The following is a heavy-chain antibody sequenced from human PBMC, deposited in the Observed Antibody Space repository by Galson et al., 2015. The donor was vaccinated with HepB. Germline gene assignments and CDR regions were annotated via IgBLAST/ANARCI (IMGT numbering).Heavy chain of an antibody. CDR3: ARAYVATTNNYFGMDV. V-gene: IGHV1-69*04. CDR2: IIPNLNIQ. J-gene: IGHJ6*02. CDR1: GGTFSTYS. Sequence: SVKVSCKASGGTFSTYSFSWVRQAPGQGLEWMGRIIPNLNIQKYAQRFQGRVTITADDSTSTAYMELSSLTSEDTAAYYCARAYVATTNNYFGMDVWGQGTAVTVSS. D-gene: IGHD5-12*01.